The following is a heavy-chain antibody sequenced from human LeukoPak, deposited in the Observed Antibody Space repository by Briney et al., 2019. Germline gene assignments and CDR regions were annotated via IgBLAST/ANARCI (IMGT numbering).Heavy chain of an antibody. D-gene: IGHD5-12*01. CDR2: IKEDGSEK. V-gene: IGHV3-7*01. J-gene: IGHJ4*02. CDR1: GFTFSSYA. CDR3: ARERGYSAYDSDY. Sequence: GGSLRLSCAASGFTFSSYAMSWVRQAPGKGLEWVANIKEDGSEKYYVDSAKGRFTISRDNAKNSLYLQMNSLRAEDTAVYYCARERGYSAYDSDYWGQGTLVTVSS.